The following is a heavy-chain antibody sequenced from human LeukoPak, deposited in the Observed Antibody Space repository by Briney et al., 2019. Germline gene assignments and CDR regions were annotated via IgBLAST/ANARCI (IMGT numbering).Heavy chain of an antibody. J-gene: IGHJ4*02. CDR3: ARAPYYDFWSGYPPLDY. CDR2: IYYSGST. D-gene: IGHD3-3*01. CDR1: GGSISSYY. Sequence: PSETLSLTCTVSGGSISSYYWSWIRQPPGKGLEWIGYIYYSGSTNYNPSLKSRVTISVDTSKNPFSLKLSSVTAADTAVYYCARAPYYDFWSGYPPLDYWGQGTLVTVSS. V-gene: IGHV4-59*08.